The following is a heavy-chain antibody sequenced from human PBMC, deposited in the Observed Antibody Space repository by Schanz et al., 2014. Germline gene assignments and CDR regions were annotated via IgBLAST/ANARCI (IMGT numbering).Heavy chain of an antibody. D-gene: IGHD3-10*01. CDR1: GFSFSDYG. Sequence: QVQLVESGGGVVQPGRSLRLSCAGSGFSFSDYGMHWVRQAPGRGLEWVAVISYHGSERYYADSVKGRFTISRDNSKNTMYLQMYSMRGDDTAIYYCAKDFTGSGIFFNWWGQGTLVTVSS. J-gene: IGHJ4*02. V-gene: IGHV3-30*18. CDR3: AKDFTGSGIFFNW. CDR2: ISYHGSER.